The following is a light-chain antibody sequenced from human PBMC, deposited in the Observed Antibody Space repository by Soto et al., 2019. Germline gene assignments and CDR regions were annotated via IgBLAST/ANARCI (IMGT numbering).Light chain of an antibody. CDR2: GAS. Sequence: EIALTQSPGTLSLSPGERATLSCRASQSVSNSYLAWYQQKPGQAPRLLIYGASSRATGIPDRFSGSGSGTDFTLTISRLEPEDFAVYYCQQYDSSPPGFTFGPGTKVDIK. CDR1: QSVSNSY. J-gene: IGKJ3*01. CDR3: QQYDSSPPGFT. V-gene: IGKV3-20*01.